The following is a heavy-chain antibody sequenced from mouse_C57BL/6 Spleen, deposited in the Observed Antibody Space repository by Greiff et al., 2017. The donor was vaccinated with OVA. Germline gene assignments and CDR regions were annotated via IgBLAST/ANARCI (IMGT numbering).Heavy chain of an antibody. V-gene: IGHV8-12*01. D-gene: IGHD1-1*01. CDR1: GFSLSTSGMG. J-gene: IGHJ1*03. Sequence: QVTLKESGPGILQSSQTLSLTCSFSGFSLSTSGMGVSWIRHPSGKGLEWLAHLYWDDDKRYNPSLKSRLKIAKDTSRNQVFLKITSVDTADTATYYCARNPYYYGSSSDVWGTGTTVTVSS. CDR2: LYWDDDK. CDR3: ARNPYYYGSSSDV.